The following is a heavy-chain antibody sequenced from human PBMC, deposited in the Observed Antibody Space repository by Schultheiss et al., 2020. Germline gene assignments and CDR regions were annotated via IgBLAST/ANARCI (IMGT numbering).Heavy chain of an antibody. D-gene: IGHD3-3*01. CDR3: ARLTGVGAFDI. V-gene: IGHV4-4*02. CDR1: GGSISSSNW. CDR2: IYHSGST. J-gene: IGHJ3*02. Sequence: SETLSLTCAVSGGSISSSNWWSWVRQPPGKGLEWIGEIYHSGSTNYNPSLKSRVTISVDTSKNQFSLKLSSVTAADTAVYYCARLTGVGAFDIWGQGTMVTVSS.